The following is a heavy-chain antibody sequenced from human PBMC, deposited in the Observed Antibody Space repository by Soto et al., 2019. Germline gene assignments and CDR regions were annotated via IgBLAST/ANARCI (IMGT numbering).Heavy chain of an antibody. CDR3: VRDGTKNLRGWFDP. CDR2: IYATGSS. D-gene: IGHD1-1*01. J-gene: IGHJ5*02. CDR1: GASLRGYY. Sequence: SETLSLTCNVSGASLRGYYWSWSRQPPGKGLEWIGRIYATGSSDYNPSLKSRITISVDMSKKQFSLTLRSVTAADTAMYYCVRDGTKNLRGWFDPWGQGILVTVSS. V-gene: IGHV4-4*07.